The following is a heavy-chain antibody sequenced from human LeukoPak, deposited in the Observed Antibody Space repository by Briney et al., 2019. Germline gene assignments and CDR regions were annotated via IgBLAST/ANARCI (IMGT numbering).Heavy chain of an antibody. D-gene: IGHD3-16*01. CDR1: GYTFSTYP. V-gene: IGHV1-18*01. CDR3: ARARGTYEYYFDY. J-gene: IGHJ4*02. CDR2: ISAYNGNT. Sequence: ASVKVSCKASGYTFSTYPLNWVRQAPGQGLEWMGWISAYNGNTNYAQKLQGRVTMTTDTSTSTAYMELRSLRSDDTAVYYCARARGTYEYYFDYWGQGTLVTVSS.